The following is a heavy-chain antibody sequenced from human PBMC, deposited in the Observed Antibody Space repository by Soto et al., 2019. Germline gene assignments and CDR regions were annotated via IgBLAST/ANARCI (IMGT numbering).Heavy chain of an antibody. CDR3: ARVMDFYCSSTSCYGSGWYFDL. CDR1: GYTFTSYG. D-gene: IGHD2-2*01. V-gene: IGHV1-18*01. Sequence: QVQLVQSGAEVKKPGASVKVSCKASGYTFTSYGISWVRQAPGQGLEWMGWISAYNGNTNYAQKLQGRVTMTTDTYTSTAYMELRSLRSDDTAVYYCARVMDFYCSSTSCYGSGWYFDLWGRGTLVTVSS. CDR2: ISAYNGNT. J-gene: IGHJ2*01.